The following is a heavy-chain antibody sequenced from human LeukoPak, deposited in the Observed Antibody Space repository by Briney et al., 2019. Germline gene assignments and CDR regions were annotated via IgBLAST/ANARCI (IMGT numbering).Heavy chain of an antibody. Sequence: GGSLRLSCTASGFTFSSYAMSWVRQAPGKGLEWVSSISSSSSYIYYADSVKGRFTISRDNAKNSLYLQMNSLRAEDTAVYYCARDSGYDSSGYYFMPDAFDIWGQGAMVTVSS. D-gene: IGHD3-22*01. CDR2: ISSSSSYI. V-gene: IGHV3-21*01. CDR1: GFTFSSYA. CDR3: ARDSGYDSSGYYFMPDAFDI. J-gene: IGHJ3*02.